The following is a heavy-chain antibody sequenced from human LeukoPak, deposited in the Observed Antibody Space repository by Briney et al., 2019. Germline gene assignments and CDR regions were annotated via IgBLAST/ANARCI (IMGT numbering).Heavy chain of an antibody. CDR2: IIPIFGTA. CDR1: GGTFSSYA. Sequence: RASVKVSCKASGGTFSSYAISWVRQAPGQGLEWMGGIIPIFGTANYAQKFQGRVTMTRDTSTSTVYMELSSLRSEDTAVYYCARETQVGATNFDYWGQGTLVTVSS. V-gene: IGHV1-69*05. J-gene: IGHJ4*02. CDR3: ARETQVGATNFDY. D-gene: IGHD1-26*01.